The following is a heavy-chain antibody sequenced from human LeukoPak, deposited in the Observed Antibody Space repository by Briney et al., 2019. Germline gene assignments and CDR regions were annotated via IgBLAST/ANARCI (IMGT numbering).Heavy chain of an antibody. CDR2: ISGSGGST. CDR1: GFTFSSYA. CDR3: AKSHCSGGSCYYYYYMDV. D-gene: IGHD2-15*01. V-gene: IGHV3-23*01. Sequence: GGSLRLSCAASGFTFSSYAMSWVRQAPGKGLEWVSAISGSGGSTYYADSVKGRFTISRDNSKNSLYLQMNSLRAEDTALYYCAKSHCSGGSCYYYYYMDVWGKGTTVTVSS. J-gene: IGHJ6*03.